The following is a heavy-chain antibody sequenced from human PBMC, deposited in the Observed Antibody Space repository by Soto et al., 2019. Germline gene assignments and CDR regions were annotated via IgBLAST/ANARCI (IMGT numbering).Heavy chain of an antibody. CDR3: ARTEEYSSSWYRPYYYGMDV. Sequence: SVKVSCKASGGTFSSYAISWVRQAPGQGLEWMGGIIPIFGTANYAQKFQGRVTITADESTSTAYMELSSLRSEDTAVYYCARTEEYSSSWYRPYYYGMDVWGQGTTVSVSS. V-gene: IGHV1-69*13. J-gene: IGHJ6*02. CDR2: IIPIFGTA. D-gene: IGHD6-13*01. CDR1: GGTFSSYA.